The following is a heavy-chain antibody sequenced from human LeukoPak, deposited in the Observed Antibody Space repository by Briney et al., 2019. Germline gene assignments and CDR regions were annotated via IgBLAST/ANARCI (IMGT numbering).Heavy chain of an antibody. CDR2: IYHSGST. J-gene: IGHJ4*02. CDR1: GGSISSGGYY. CDR3: AALSWELLSLDY. Sequence: SQTLSLTCTVSGGSISSGGYYWSWIRQPPGKGLEWIGYIYHSGSTYYNPSLKSRVTISVDRSKNQFSLKLSSVTAADTAVYYCAALSWELLSLDYWGQGTLVTVSS. D-gene: IGHD1-26*01. V-gene: IGHV4-30-2*01.